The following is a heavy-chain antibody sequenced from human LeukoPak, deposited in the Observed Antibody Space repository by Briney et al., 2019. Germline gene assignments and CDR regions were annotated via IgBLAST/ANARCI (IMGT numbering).Heavy chain of an antibody. CDR2: IYTSGST. J-gene: IGHJ4*02. Sequence: SETLSLTCAVYGAPFSHYYWTWIRQPPGKGLEWIGRIYTSGSTNYNPSLKSRVTMSVDTSKNQFSLKLGSVTAADTAVYYCARSRGYCSSTSCYAEDYFDYWGQGTLVTVSS. V-gene: IGHV4-59*10. D-gene: IGHD2-2*01. CDR1: GAPFSHYY. CDR3: ARSRGYCSSTSCYAEDYFDY.